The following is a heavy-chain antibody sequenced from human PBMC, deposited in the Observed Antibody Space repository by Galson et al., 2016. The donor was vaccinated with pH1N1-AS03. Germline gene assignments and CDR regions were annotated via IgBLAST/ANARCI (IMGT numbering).Heavy chain of an antibody. CDR1: GYTFPNFG. CDR2: ISPYNGNT. Sequence: SVKVSCKASGYTFPNFGMSWVRQAPGQGLEWMGWISPYNGNTQYEQRLEGRVTMTTDTSSNTAYLELRILTYDHTAVYYCARAAPFDPWVHGTLVIVSS. D-gene: IGHD2-15*01. J-gene: IGHJ5*02. CDR3: ARAAPFDP. V-gene: IGHV1-18*04.